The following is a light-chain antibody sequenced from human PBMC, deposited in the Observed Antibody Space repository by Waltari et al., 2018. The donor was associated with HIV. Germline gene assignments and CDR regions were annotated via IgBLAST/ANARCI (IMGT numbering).Light chain of an antibody. CDR1: SSTSGDNY. V-gene: IGLV1-51*01. J-gene: IGLJ2*01. CDR2: ETN. Sequence: QSVLTQPPSVSAAPGQRVTLSCSGSSSTSGDNYVSWFQQVPGTAPKLLIYETNQRPSEIPDRFSGSRSDTSATLDIVGLQSGDEGTYYCQSWDSRLGAGVFGGGTMLTVL. CDR3: QSWDSRLGAGV.